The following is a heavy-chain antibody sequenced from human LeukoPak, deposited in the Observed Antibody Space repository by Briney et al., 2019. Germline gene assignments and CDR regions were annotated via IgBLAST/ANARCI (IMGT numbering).Heavy chain of an antibody. CDR2: IYYSGTT. CDR1: GGSISSGGYY. V-gene: IGHV4-31*03. Sequence: SETLSLTCTVSGGSISSGGYYWSWIRQHPGKGLEWIGYIYYSGTTYYSPSLKSRVPISVDTSKNQFSLKLSSVTAADTAVYYCASGPAINNWFDPWGQGTLVTVSS. J-gene: IGHJ5*02. CDR3: ASGPAINNWFDP. D-gene: IGHD5-24*01.